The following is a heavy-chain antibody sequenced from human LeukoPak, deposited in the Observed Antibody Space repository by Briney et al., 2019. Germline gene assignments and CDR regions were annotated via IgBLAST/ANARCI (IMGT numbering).Heavy chain of an antibody. D-gene: IGHD3-22*01. J-gene: IGHJ4*02. CDR3: AKASSNYYDSSGDYFDY. CDR1: GFTFSSYG. Sequence: PGGSLRLSCAASGFTFSSYGMHWVRQAPCKGLEWVAFIRYDGSNKYYADSVKGRFTISRDNSKNTLYLQMNSLRAEDTAVYYCAKASSNYYDSSGDYFDYWGQGTLVTVSS. CDR2: IRYDGSNK. V-gene: IGHV3-30*02.